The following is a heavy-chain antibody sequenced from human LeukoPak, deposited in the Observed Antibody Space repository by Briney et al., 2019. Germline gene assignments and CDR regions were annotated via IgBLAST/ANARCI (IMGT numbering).Heavy chain of an antibody. D-gene: IGHD1-1*01. CDR2: IYYSGST. CDR1: GGPISSYY. Sequence: SETLSLTCTVSGGPISSYYWSWIRQPPGKGLEWIGYIYYSGSTNYNPSLKSRVTISVDTSKNQFSLKLSSVTAADTAVYYCARDRYGALDYWGQGTLVTVSS. CDR3: ARDRYGALDY. J-gene: IGHJ4*02. V-gene: IGHV4-59*01.